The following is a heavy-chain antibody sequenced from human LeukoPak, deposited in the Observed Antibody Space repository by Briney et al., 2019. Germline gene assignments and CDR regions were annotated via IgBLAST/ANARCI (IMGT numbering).Heavy chain of an antibody. V-gene: IGHV4-31*03. J-gene: IGHJ4*02. D-gene: IGHD3-3*01. Sequence: SQTLSLTCTVSGGSISSGGYYWSWIRQRPGKGLEWIGYIYYSGSTYYNPSLKSRVTISVDTSKNQFSLKLSSVTAADTAVYYCARGEDGYYDFWSGFYYFDYWGQGTLVTVSS. CDR2: IYYSGST. CDR3: ARGEDGYYDFWSGFYYFDY. CDR1: GGSISSGGYY.